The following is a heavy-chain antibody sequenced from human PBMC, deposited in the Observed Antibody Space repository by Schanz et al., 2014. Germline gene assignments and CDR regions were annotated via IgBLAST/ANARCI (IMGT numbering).Heavy chain of an antibody. CDR2: ISSSSSTR. D-gene: IGHD3-10*01. CDR1: GITFSSYW. Sequence: EVQLLESGGGLVQPGGSLRLSCTASGITFSSYWMHWVRQAPGKGLEWVSYISSSSSTRYYADSVKGRFTISRDNAKNSLFLHMNSLRAEDTAVYYCVRDILLRVYDSGSPWGQGTLVTVSS. V-gene: IGHV3-48*04. J-gene: IGHJ5*02. CDR3: VRDILLRVYDSGSP.